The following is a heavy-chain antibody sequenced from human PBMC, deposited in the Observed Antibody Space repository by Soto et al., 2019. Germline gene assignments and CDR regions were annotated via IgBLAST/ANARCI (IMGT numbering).Heavy chain of an antibody. CDR3: AAGVGRYCSGGSCPNYYYYYGMDV. J-gene: IGHJ6*02. Sequence: ASVKVSCKASGYTFTSYAMHWVRQAPGQRLEWMGWINAGNGNTNYAQKFQERVTITRDMSTSTAYMELSSLRSEDTAVYYCAAGVGRYCSGGSCPNYYYYYGMDVWGQGTTVTVPS. CDR2: INAGNGNT. V-gene: IGHV1-3*01. CDR1: GYTFTSYA. D-gene: IGHD2-15*01.